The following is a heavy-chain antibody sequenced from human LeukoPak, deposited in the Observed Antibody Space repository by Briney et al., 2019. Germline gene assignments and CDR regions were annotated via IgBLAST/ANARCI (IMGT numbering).Heavy chain of an antibody. D-gene: IGHD5-18*01. CDR2: INTNTGNP. V-gene: IGHV7-4-1*02. CDR1: GYPFRSYA. Sequence: ASVTVSCKASGYPFRSYAMNWVRQAPGQGLEWMGWINTNTGNPTYAQGFPGRFVFSLDTSVSTAYLQISNLRPEDTAVYYCARGIQLWPQDSWGQGTLVTVSS. J-gene: IGHJ4*02. CDR3: ARGIQLWPQDS.